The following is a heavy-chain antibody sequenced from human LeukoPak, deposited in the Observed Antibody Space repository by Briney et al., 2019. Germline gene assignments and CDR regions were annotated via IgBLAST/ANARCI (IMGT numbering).Heavy chain of an antibody. J-gene: IGHJ4*02. CDR1: GFIFSNCW. CDR2: IKTDASEK. Sequence: PGGSLRLSCETSGFIFSNCWMTWVRQAPGKGLEWVANIKTDASEKYYADSVKGRFTISRDNSKNTLYLQMNSLRAEDTAVYYCARDDGGNFDYWGQGTLVTVSS. CDR3: ARDDGGNFDY. V-gene: IGHV3-7*03. D-gene: IGHD4-23*01.